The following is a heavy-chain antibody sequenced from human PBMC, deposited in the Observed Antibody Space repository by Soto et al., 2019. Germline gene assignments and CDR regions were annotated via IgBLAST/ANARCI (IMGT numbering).Heavy chain of an antibody. J-gene: IGHJ6*03. CDR2: INHSGST. Sequence: SETLSLTCTVSGGSISSYYWSWIRQPPGKGLEWIGEINHSGSTNYNPSLKSRVTISVDTSKNQFSLKLSSVTAADTAVYYCARGYSNFGVVIRYYYYMDVWGKGTTVTVSS. V-gene: IGHV4-34*01. CDR1: GGSISSYY. CDR3: ARGYSNFGVVIRYYYYMDV. D-gene: IGHD3-3*01.